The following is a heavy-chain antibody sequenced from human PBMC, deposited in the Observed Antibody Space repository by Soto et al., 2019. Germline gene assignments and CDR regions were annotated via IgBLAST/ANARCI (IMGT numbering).Heavy chain of an antibody. J-gene: IGHJ2*01. CDR3: ARDQCSSTSCYVKYFDL. CDR1: GYTFTSYA. V-gene: IGHV1-3*01. CDR2: INAGNGNT. Sequence: QVPLVQSGAEVKKPGASVKVSCKASGYTFTSYAMHWVRQAPGQRLEWMGWINAGNGNTKYSQKFQGRVTITRDTSASTAYMELSSLRSEDTAVYYCARDQCSSTSCYVKYFDLWGRGTLVTVSS. D-gene: IGHD2-2*01.